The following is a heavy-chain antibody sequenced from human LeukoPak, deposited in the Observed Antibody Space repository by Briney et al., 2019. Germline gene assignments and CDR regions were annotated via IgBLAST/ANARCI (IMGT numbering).Heavy chain of an antibody. D-gene: IGHD4-17*01. J-gene: IGHJ4*02. CDR1: GFTFSSYA. CDR3: ARDYSTVTTFFDY. Sequence: GGSLRLSCAASGFTFSSYAMHWVRQAPGKGLEWVAVISYDGSNKYYADSVKGRFTISRDNSKNTLYLQMNSLRAEDTAVYYCARDYSTVTTFFDYWGQGTLVTVSS. CDR2: ISYDGSNK. V-gene: IGHV3-30*04.